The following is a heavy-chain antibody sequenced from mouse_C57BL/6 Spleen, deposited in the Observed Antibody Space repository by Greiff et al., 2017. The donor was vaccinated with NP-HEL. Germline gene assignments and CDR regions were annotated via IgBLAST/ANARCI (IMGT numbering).Heavy chain of an antibody. CDR3: ARGYYGSPYYFDY. Sequence: VQLQQSGAELAKPGASVKLSCKASGYTFTSYWMHWVKQRPGQGLEWIGYINPSSGYTKYNQKFKDKATLTADKSSSTAYMQLSSLTYEDSAVYYGARGYYGSPYYFDYWGQGTTLTVSS. CDR2: INPSSGYT. V-gene: IGHV1-7*01. CDR1: GYTFTSYW. J-gene: IGHJ2*01. D-gene: IGHD1-1*01.